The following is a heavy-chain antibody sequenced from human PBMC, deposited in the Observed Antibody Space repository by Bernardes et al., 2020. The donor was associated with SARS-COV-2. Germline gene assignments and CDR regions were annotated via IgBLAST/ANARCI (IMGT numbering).Heavy chain of an antibody. V-gene: IGHV3-33*01. D-gene: IGHD2-2*01. CDR3: ARVYCRSNRCSSAMDV. CDR1: GFTFSSYG. Sequence: GGSLRLSCAASGFTFSSYGMQWVRLAPGKGLEWVTFIWYDGSNEYYADSVKGRFTISRDNSKNTLYLQMNSLRVEDTAVYYCARVYCRSNRCSSAMDVWGQGTTVTVSS. CDR2: IWYDGSNE. J-gene: IGHJ6*02.